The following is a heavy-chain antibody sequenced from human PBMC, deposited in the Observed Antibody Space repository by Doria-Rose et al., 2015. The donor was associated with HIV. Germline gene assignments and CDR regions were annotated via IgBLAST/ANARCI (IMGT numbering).Heavy chain of an antibody. J-gene: IGHJ4*02. CDR2: IYSDDER. D-gene: IGHD6-13*01. CDR3: ARIKSSRWYHKYYFDF. V-gene: IGHV2-26*01. CDR1: GVSLSSPGMG. Sequence: ESGPVLVKPTETLTLTCTVSGVSLSSPGMGVSWIRQPPGKALEWLANIYSDDERSYITSLKSRLTIARRTSKSQVVLTMTDMDPMDTATYYCARIKSSRWYHKYYFDFWGQGALVIVS.